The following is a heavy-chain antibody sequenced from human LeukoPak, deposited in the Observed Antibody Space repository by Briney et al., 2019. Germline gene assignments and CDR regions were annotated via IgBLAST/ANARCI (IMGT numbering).Heavy chain of an antibody. J-gene: IGHJ4*02. D-gene: IGHD3-10*01. CDR1: GGSISSGGYY. CDR2: IYYSGST. Sequence: SETLSLTCTVSGGSISSGGYYWSWIRQHPGKGLEWIGYIYYSGSTYYNPSLKSRVTISVDTSKNQFSLKLSSVTAADTAVYYCVRSLSGSYYNWSFDYWGQGTLVTVSS. V-gene: IGHV4-31*03. CDR3: VRSLSGSYYNWSFDY.